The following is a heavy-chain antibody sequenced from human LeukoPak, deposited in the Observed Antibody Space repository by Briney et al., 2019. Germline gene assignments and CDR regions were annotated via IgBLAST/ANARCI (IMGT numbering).Heavy chain of an antibody. Sequence: SETLSLTCAVYGGSFSGYYWSWIHQPPGKGLEWIGEINHSGSTNYNPSLKSRVTISVDTSKNQFSLKLSSVTAADTAVYYCARASDYGSGSYNWFDPWGQGTLVTVSS. CDR1: GGSFSGYY. CDR2: INHSGST. V-gene: IGHV4-34*01. D-gene: IGHD3-10*01. CDR3: ARASDYGSGSYNWFDP. J-gene: IGHJ5*02.